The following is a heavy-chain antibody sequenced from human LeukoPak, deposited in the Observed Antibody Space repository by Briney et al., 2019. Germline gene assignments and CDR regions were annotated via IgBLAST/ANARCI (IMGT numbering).Heavy chain of an antibody. CDR1: GGSISSSSYS. CDR2: IYYSGST. Sequence: SETLSLTCTVSGGSISSSSYSWGWIRQPPGKGLEWIGSIYYSGSTYYNPSLKSRVTISVDTSKNQFSLKLSSVTAADTAVYYCMVRGIRKYYCGMDVWGQGTTVTVSS. CDR3: MVRGIRKYYCGMDV. D-gene: IGHD3-10*01. V-gene: IGHV4-39*01. J-gene: IGHJ6*02.